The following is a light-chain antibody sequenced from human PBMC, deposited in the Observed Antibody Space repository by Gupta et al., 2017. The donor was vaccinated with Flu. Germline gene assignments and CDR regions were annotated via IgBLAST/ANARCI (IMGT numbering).Light chain of an antibody. CDR2: EVN. CDR1: SDIGAYNY. Sequence: SDIGAYNYVSWYQQYPDRAPKVLLYEVNKWSSVAASRFSGSRSGNTAYLTISGLQGEDEACYYCSAYTTSNSWVFGGGTKVSVL. J-gene: IGLJ3*02. CDR3: SAYTTSNSWV. V-gene: IGLV2-14*01.